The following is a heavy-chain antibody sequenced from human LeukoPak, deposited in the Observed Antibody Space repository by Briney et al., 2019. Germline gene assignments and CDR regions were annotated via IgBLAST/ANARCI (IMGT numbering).Heavy chain of an antibody. CDR3: ARDYGDHAFDC. J-gene: IGHJ4*02. V-gene: IGHV4-39*02. CDR1: GGSISISSYF. CDR2: FYYSGST. D-gene: IGHD4-17*01. Sequence: SETLSLTCTVSGGSISISSYFWGWIRQPPGKGLEWIGSFYYSGSTYYNPSLKSRVTISVDTSKNQFSMKLSSVTAADTAVYFCARDYGDHAFDCWGQGTLVTVSS.